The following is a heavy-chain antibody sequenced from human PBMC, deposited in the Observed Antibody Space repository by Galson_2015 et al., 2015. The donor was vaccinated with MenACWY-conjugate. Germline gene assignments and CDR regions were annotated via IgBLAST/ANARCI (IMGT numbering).Heavy chain of an antibody. V-gene: IGHV5-51*01. D-gene: IGHD1-26*01. Sequence: QSGAEVTKPGESLKISCKTTGYSFTTYWIAWVRQMPGKGLEWMGLISPGDPNTRYSPSFQGQVTISADKSINTAYLQWSSLRASDTAMYYCARHPPGGRGMDVWGQGTTVTVSS. CDR3: ARHPPGGRGMDV. CDR2: ISPGDPNT. J-gene: IGHJ6*02. CDR1: GYSFTTYW.